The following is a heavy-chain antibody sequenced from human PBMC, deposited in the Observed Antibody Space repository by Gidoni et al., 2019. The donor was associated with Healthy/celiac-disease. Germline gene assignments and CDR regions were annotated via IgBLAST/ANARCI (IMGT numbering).Heavy chain of an antibody. D-gene: IGHD2-2*01. CDR1: GFSLSTSGEG. CDR2: IYCNDDK. J-gene: IGHJ3*02. Sequence: QITLKESFPTLVKPTQPLTLACPFVGFSLSTSGEGVGCIRQLPGKALDWLSIIYCNDDKRNRPFLKSRITITKDTSKNQVVLTMTNMDPVDTATYYCAHRLRVPAARRDYAFDIWGQGTMVTVSS. CDR3: AHRLRVPAARRDYAFDI. V-gene: IGHV2-5*01.